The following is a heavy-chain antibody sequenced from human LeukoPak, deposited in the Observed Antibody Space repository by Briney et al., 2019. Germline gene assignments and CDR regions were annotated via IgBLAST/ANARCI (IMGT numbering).Heavy chain of an antibody. CDR1: GVTFSSYG. V-gene: IGHV3-30*02. CDR2: IRYDGSNK. Sequence: PGGSLRLSCAASGVTFSSYGMHWGRQAPGKGVEGGAFIRYDGSNKYYADSVKGRFTISRENAKNTLYLQMNSLRAEDTAVYSCAKDERQVSYFDYWGQGTLVTVSS. D-gene: IGHD3-10*01. J-gene: IGHJ4*02. CDR3: AKDERQVSYFDY.